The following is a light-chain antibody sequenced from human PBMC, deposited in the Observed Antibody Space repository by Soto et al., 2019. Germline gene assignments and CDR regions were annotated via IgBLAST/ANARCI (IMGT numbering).Light chain of an antibody. J-gene: IGKJ1*01. CDR3: QRYGRCKWT. V-gene: IGKV3-20*01. Sequence: IVLTQSPGTLSLSPGGRATLSCRASQSVSSSYLAWYEQKPGQAPRXLIYGACSRATGIPDRFSASGAGTEFTLTISRLEPEDFAVYFCQRYGRCKWTFGQGTQVDIK. CDR2: GAC. CDR1: QSVSSSY.